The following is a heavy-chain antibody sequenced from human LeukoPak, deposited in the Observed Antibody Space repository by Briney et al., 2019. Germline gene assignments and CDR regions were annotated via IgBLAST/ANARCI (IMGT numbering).Heavy chain of an antibody. CDR1: GFIFSNEP. Sequence: GGSLRLSCAASGFIFSNEPMNWVRQAPGKGLEWVAHTRSDSETIVYADSVKGRFSISRDYAKNSLSLQMNSLRAEDTAVYYCARDYNWVFDYWGQGALVTVSS. CDR2: TRSDSETI. CDR3: ARDYNWVFDY. J-gene: IGHJ4*02. V-gene: IGHV3-48*01. D-gene: IGHD1-20*01.